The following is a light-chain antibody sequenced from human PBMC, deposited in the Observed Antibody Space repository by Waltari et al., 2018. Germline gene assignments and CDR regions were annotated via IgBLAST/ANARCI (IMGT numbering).Light chain of an antibody. CDR1: SLRIFS. CDR3: HSRDTSDNHL. CDR2: NYN. J-gene: IGLJ2*01. V-gene: IGLV3-19*01. Sequence: SSELTQDPAVSVALGQTVRITCKGDSLRIFSASWYKQKPGQATILVIYNYNNRPSGIPDRFSGSSSGNTASLTITATQAEDEADYYCHSRDTSDNHLFGGGTKLTVL.